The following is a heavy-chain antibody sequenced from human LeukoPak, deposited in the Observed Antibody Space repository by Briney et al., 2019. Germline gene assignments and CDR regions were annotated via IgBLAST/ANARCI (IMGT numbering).Heavy chain of an antibody. CDR2: ITSSSIYK. CDR3: AREFGNYRLDS. V-gene: IGHV3-21*01. J-gene: IGHJ4*02. CDR1: GFTFSSYS. Sequence: GGSLRLSCAASGFTFSSYSMNWVRQPPGKGLEWVSSITSSSIYKWYADSVKGRFTISRDNAKNSLYVQMNSLRPEDTAVYYCAREFGNYRLDSWGQGSLVTVSS. D-gene: IGHD3-16*01.